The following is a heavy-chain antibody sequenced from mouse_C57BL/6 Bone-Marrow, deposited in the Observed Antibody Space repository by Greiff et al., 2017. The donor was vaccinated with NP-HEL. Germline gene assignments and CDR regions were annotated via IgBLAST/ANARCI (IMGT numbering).Heavy chain of an antibody. CDR3: TPPYYSNYVGFDY. Sequence: DVKVEESGGGLVQPGGSMKLSCVASGFTFSNYWMNWVRQSPEKGLEWVAQIRLKSDNYATHYAESVKGRFTISRDDSKSSVYLQMNNLRAEDTGIYYCTPPYYSNYVGFDYWGQGTTLTVSS. J-gene: IGHJ2*01. CDR1: GFTFSNYW. D-gene: IGHD2-5*01. CDR2: IRLKSDNYAT. V-gene: IGHV6-3*01.